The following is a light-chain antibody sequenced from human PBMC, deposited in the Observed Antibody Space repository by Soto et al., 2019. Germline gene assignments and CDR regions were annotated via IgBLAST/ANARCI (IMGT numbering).Light chain of an antibody. CDR3: QQYGSSPTWT. V-gene: IGKV3-20*01. CDR2: GAS. J-gene: IGKJ1*01. Sequence: EIVLIQSPGTLFLSQGERATLSCRASQSVSSSYLAWYQQKPGQAPRLLIYGASSRATGIPDRFSGSGSGTDFTLTISRLEPEDFAVYYCQQYGSSPTWTFGQGTKVDIK. CDR1: QSVSSSY.